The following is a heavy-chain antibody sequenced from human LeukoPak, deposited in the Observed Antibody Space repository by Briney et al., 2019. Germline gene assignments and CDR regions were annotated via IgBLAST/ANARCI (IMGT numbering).Heavy chain of an antibody. CDR3: AKDRVVVAATTLPEGYFDY. J-gene: IGHJ4*02. Sequence: SGGSLRLSCAASGFTFSSYAMSWVRQAPGKGLEWVSAISGSGGSTYYADSVKGRFTISRDNSKNTLYLQMNSLRAEDTAVYYCAKDRVVVAATTLPEGYFDYWGQGTLVTVSS. CDR2: ISGSGGST. D-gene: IGHD2-15*01. V-gene: IGHV3-23*01. CDR1: GFTFSSYA.